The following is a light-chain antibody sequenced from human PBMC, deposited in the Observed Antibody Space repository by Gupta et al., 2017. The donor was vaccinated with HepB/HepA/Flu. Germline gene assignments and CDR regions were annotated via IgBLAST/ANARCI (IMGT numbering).Light chain of an antibody. CDR1: SSDVGDYKS. CDR3: SSFTYTMTLVV. CDR2: NVS. J-gene: IGLJ2*01. Sequence: QSALTQPASVSGSPGPSITISCTATSSDVGDYKSVSWYQQHPGKAPKLLISNVSNRPSGVSNRFSGSKSGNTASLTISGIQAEDEADYYCSSFTYTMTLVVFGGGTKVTVL. V-gene: IGLV2-14*01.